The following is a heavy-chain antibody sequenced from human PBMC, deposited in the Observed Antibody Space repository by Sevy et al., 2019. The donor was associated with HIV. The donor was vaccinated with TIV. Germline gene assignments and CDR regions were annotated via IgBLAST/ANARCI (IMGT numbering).Heavy chain of an antibody. Sequence: SETLSLTCSVSGGSMNLYFWSWIRQPPGKGLEWIGYMYYSGSTNYNPSLKSRVTILGDMSKNQFSLTMRSVTAADTAVYYCASESIGAIGDFDSWGQGALVTVSS. CDR2: MYYSGST. V-gene: IGHV4-59*01. D-gene: IGHD1-26*01. J-gene: IGHJ4*02. CDR1: GGSMNLYF. CDR3: ASESIGAIGDFDS.